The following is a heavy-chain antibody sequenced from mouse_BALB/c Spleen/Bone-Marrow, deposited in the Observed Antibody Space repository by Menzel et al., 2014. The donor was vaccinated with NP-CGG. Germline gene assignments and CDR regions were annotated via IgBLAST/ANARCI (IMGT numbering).Heavy chain of an antibody. V-gene: IGHV1S130*01. J-gene: IGHJ2*01. CDR2: IHPNSGNT. D-gene: IGHD2-14*01. CDR1: GYTFTNSW. Sequence: QVQLQQSGSVLVRPGASVKLSCKASGYTFTNSWIHWAKQRPGQGLEWIGEIHPNSGNTNYNEEFKGKVTLTADISSSTAYVDLSSLTSEDSAVYYCARHHRYAYYFDYWGQGTTLTVSS. CDR3: ARHHRYAYYFDY.